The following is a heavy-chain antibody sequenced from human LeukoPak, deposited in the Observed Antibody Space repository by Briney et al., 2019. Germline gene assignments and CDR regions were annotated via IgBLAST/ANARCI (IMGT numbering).Heavy chain of an antibody. Sequence: GGSLRLSCAASGFTFSSYGMHWVRQAPGKGLEWVAVIWYDGSNKYYADSVKGRFTISRDNSKNTLYLQMNSLRAEDTAVYYCAREVTMVRDPYYGMDVWGQGTTVTVSS. V-gene: IGHV3-33*01. CDR2: IWYDGSNK. J-gene: IGHJ6*02. CDR1: GFTFSSYG. CDR3: AREVTMVRDPYYGMDV. D-gene: IGHD3-10*01.